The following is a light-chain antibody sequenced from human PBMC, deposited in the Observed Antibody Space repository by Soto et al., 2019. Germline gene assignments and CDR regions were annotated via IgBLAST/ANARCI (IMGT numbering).Light chain of an antibody. CDR1: QSIVSTY. Sequence: EIVLTQSPGTLSLSPGERATLSCRASQSIVSTYLAWYQQYPGQAPRLLIYGASSRATGIPDRFGGSGSGTDFTLTISRLEPEDFAVYYCQQYGGSSWSFGQGTKVEI. V-gene: IGKV3-20*01. CDR3: QQYGGSSWS. J-gene: IGKJ1*01. CDR2: GAS.